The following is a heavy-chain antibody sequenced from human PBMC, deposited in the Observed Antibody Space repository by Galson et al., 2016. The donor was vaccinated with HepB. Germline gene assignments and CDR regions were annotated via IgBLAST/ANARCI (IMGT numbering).Heavy chain of an antibody. CDR3: ARDGSGWLFDS. Sequence: SLRLSCAASGLTVGNNFMSWVRQAPGKGLEWVGNIKRDGSEKYYVDSVKGRFTISRDNAKNSLYLQMNSLGAEDTAVYYCARDGSGWLFDSWGQGTLVTVSS. CDR2: IKRDGSEK. CDR1: GLTVGNNF. V-gene: IGHV3-7*01. D-gene: IGHD6-19*01. J-gene: IGHJ4*02.